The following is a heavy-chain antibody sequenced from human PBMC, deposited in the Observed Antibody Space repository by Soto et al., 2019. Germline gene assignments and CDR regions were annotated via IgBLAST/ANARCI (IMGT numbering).Heavy chain of an antibody. J-gene: IGHJ3*02. CDR3: ASLFDFWSVYDDDHLVEGGAFVI. V-gene: IGHV1-46*03. CDR1: GYTFTSYY. Sequence: QVQLVQSGAEVKKPGASVKVSCKASGYTFTSYYMHWVRQAPGQGLEWMGVINPSGGSTRYAQKFQCRFITTTDTSISTVFLHGSSLRSVCTAVYYCASLFDFWSVYDDDHLVEGGAFVIWGQGTMVTVSS. CDR2: INPSGGST. D-gene: IGHD3-3*01.